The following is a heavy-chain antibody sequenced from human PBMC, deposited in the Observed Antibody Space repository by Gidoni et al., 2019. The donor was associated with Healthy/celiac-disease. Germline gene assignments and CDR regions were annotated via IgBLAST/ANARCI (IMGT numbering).Heavy chain of an antibody. Sequence: QVQLQQWGAGLLKPSENLSLTCAVYGGSFSGYYWSWIRQPPGKGLEWIGEINHSGSTNSNPSLKSRVTISVDTSKNQFSLKLSSVTAADTAVYYCARESCSGGSCRRFDPWGQGTLVTVSS. D-gene: IGHD2-15*01. CDR2: INHSGST. CDR1: GGSFSGYY. V-gene: IGHV4-34*01. J-gene: IGHJ5*02. CDR3: ARESCSGGSCRRFDP.